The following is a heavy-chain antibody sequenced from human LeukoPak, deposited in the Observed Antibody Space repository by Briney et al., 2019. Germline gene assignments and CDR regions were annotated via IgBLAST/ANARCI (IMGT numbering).Heavy chain of an antibody. J-gene: IGHJ4*02. Sequence: RSSETLSLTCSVSGGSISRGDYYWSWIRQPPGKGLEWIGYIYYSRSTYYNPSLKSRVTISLDTAKNQFSLNLNSVTAADTAVYYCARDHRYWGQGTLVTVSS. CDR3: ARDHRY. CDR1: GGSISRGDYY. V-gene: IGHV4-30-4*01. CDR2: IYYSRST.